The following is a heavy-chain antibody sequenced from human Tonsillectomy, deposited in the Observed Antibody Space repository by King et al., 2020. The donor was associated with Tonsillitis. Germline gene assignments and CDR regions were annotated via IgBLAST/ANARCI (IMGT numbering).Heavy chain of an antibody. Sequence: QVQLQESGPGLVKPSETLSLTCSVSGGSISSYYWSWIRQPPGKGLEWIGYIYYSGSTYYNPSLKSRVTISVDTSKNQFSLRLSSVTAADTAVYYCARETMIRGLTLIDYWGQGTLVTVSS. CDR2: IYYSGST. V-gene: IGHV4-59*01. D-gene: IGHD3-10*01. CDR3: ARETMIRGLTLIDY. CDR1: GGSISSYY. J-gene: IGHJ4*02.